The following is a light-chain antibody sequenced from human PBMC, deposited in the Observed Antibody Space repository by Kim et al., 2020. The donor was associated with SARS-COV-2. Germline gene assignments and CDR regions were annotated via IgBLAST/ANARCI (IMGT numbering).Light chain of an antibody. J-gene: IGKJ5*01. CDR1: QPPSTIK. Sequence: AGEGATLSCRASQPPSTIKLSWYQQKPAQHPTLLIYGASTRATSVPDRISGRGSETDVTLTISRLETEDFAVFYCQQYGGTPPITFGQGTRLEIK. CDR3: QQYGGTPPIT. V-gene: IGKV3-20*01. CDR2: GAS.